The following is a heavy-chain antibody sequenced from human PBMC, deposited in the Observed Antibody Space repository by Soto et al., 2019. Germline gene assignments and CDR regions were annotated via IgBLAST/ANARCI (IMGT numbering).Heavy chain of an antibody. V-gene: IGHV1-18*01. J-gene: IGHJ4*02. CDR2: SVPSSGNT. CDR3: ARDTGNCFDY. CDR1: GYTFTSYT. Sequence: QVQLLQSGGQVKKPGASVKVSCKASGYTFTSYTISWVRQAPVQGLEWVGWSVPSSGNTDSARNLQGRVTMTTDTSTSTDYMVLRSLRSDDTAVYYCARDTGNCFDYWGQGTLVTVSS.